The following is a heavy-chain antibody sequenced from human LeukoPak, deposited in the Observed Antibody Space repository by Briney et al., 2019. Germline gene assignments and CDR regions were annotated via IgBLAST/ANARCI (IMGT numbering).Heavy chain of an antibody. CDR1: GFTFSSYG. Sequence: PGGSLRLSCAASGFTFSSYGMHWVRQAPGKGLVWVSRINSDGSSTKDADSVKGRFTISRDNAKNTLYLQMNSLRAEDTAVYFCAREPLGAGQYYFDSWGQGTLVTVSS. J-gene: IGHJ4*02. V-gene: IGHV3-74*03. D-gene: IGHD6-19*01. CDR2: INSDGSST. CDR3: AREPLGAGQYYFDS.